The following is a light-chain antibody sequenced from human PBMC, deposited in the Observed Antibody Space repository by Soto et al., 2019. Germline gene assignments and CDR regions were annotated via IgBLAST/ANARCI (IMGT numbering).Light chain of an antibody. CDR1: QSVSSN. CDR3: QQYNNWAQT. CDR2: GAS. Sequence: EIVMTQSPATLSVSPGERATLSCRASQSVSSNLAWYQQEPGQAPRLLIYGASTRYTGIPARFSGSGSGAEFTLTISSLQSEDFAVYYCQQYNNWAQTFGQGTMVEIK. V-gene: IGKV3-15*01. J-gene: IGKJ1*01.